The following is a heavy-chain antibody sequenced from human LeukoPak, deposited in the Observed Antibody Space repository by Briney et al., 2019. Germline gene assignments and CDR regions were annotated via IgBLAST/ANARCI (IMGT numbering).Heavy chain of an antibody. D-gene: IGHD4-17*01. CDR3: ARINHDYGDYIDY. V-gene: IGHV4-30-4*08. Sequence: PSETLSLTCTVSDASISGYYWSWIRQPPGKGLEWIGYIYYSGGTYYNPSLKSRLTMSLDTSKNQFSLRLSSVTAADTAVYYCARINHDYGDYIDYWGQGTLVTVSS. CDR1: DASISGYY. CDR2: IYYSGGT. J-gene: IGHJ4*02.